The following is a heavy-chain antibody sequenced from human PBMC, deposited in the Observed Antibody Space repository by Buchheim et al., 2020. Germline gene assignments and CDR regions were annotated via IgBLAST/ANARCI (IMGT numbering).Heavy chain of an antibody. J-gene: IGHJ4*02. D-gene: IGHD4-17*01. CDR1: GFTFSHFS. V-gene: IGHV3-21*01. CDR2: ISSRSTSYI. CDR3: TREGLDYVGLSDY. Sequence: EVQLVESGGGLVKPGGSLRLSCAASGFTFSHFSMNWVRQAPGRGLEWVSSISSRSTSYIYYADSGKGRFTISRDKAEHSMYLQMNSLRAEDTAVYYCTREGLDYVGLSDYWGRGTL.